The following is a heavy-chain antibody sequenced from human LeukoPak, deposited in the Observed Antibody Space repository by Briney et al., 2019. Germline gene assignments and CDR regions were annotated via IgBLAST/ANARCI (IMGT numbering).Heavy chain of an antibody. J-gene: IGHJ4*02. D-gene: IGHD6-6*01. CDR1: GYTFTSYY. CDR2: ITPSGGST. CDR3: ARESSSSSCADY. Sequence: ASVKVSCEASGYTFTSYYMHWVRQAPGQGLEWMGIITPSGGSTNYAQKFQGRVTMTRDTSTSTVSMELSSLRSEDTAVYYCARESSSSSCADYWGQGTLVTVSS. V-gene: IGHV1-46*01.